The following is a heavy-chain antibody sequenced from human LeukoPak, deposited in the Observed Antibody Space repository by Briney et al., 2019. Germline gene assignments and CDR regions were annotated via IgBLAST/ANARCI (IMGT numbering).Heavy chain of an antibody. Sequence: GSLRLSCAASGFTFSSYSMNWVRQAPGKGLEWVSYISSSSSTIYYADSVKGRFTISRDNAENSLYLQMNSLRAEDTAVYYCARPVGLYSSSWGFDYWGQGTLVTVSS. D-gene: IGHD6-13*01. J-gene: IGHJ4*02. CDR2: ISSSSSTI. V-gene: IGHV3-48*01. CDR1: GFTFSSYS. CDR3: ARPVGLYSSSWGFDY.